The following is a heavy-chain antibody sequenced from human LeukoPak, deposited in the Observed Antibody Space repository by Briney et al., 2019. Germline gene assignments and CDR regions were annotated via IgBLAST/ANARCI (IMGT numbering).Heavy chain of an antibody. D-gene: IGHD3-3*01. CDR3: ARDLTYYDFWSGYPLAVF. V-gene: IGHV1-2*02. CDR2: INPNSGGT. J-gene: IGHJ4*02. Sequence: ASVKVSCKASGYTFTGYYMHWVRQAPGQGLEWMGWINPNSGGTNYAQKFQGRVTMTRDTSISTAYMELSRLRSDDTAVYYCARDLTYYDFWSGYPLAVFWGQETLVTVSS. CDR1: GYTFTGYY.